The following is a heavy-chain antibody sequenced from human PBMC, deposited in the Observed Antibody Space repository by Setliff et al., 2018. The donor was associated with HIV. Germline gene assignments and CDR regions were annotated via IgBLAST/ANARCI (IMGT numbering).Heavy chain of an antibody. CDR3: ARVSSITMALDY. J-gene: IGHJ4*02. V-gene: IGHV4-4*07. CDR1: GGSISTYY. D-gene: IGHD3-10*01. Sequence: SETLSLTCTVSGGSISTYYLTWIRQPAGKGLEWIGRIFASGSTNYNPSLKSRVTMSVDTSKNQFSLRLSSVTAADTAVYYCARVSSITMALDYWGQGTLVTVSS. CDR2: IFASGST.